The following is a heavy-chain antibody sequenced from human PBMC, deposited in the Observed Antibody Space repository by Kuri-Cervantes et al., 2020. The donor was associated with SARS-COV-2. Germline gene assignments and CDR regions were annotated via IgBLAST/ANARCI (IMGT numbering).Heavy chain of an antibody. CDR3: ARAGDCGGDCFHLDY. Sequence: GESLKISCKGSGYSFTSYWIGWVRQMPGKGLEWMGIIYPGDSDTRYSPSFQGQVTISADKSISTAYLQWSSLKASDTAMYYCARAGDCGGDCFHLDYWGQGTLVTVSS. J-gene: IGHJ4*02. V-gene: IGHV5-51*01. D-gene: IGHD2-21*01. CDR2: IYPGDSDT. CDR1: GYSFTSYW.